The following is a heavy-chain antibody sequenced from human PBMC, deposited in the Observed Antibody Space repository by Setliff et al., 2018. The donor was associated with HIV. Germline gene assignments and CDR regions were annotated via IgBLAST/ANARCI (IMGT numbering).Heavy chain of an antibody. CDR1: GFSFRSYA. CDR3: TTEVFRQWLVGDY. D-gene: IGHD6-19*01. Sequence: PGGSLRLSCAASGFSFRSYAVSWVRQAPGKGLEWVGRIKSKPNGGTTDHAASVKDRFTISRDDSKNTLYLQMKSLKTEDTAVYYCTTEVFRQWLVGDYWGQGTLVTVSS. CDR2: IKSKPNGGTT. J-gene: IGHJ4*02. V-gene: IGHV3-15*01.